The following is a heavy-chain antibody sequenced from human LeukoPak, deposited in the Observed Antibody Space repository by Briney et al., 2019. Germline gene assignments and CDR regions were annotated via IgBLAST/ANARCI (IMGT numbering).Heavy chain of an antibody. CDR1: GFTFSNYA. J-gene: IGHJ4*02. D-gene: IGHD3-10*01. V-gene: IGHV3-64D*06. CDR2: ISSIGGST. CDR3: VKGAYGEGN. Sequence: GGSLRLSCSASGFTFSNYAMQWIRQAPGKGLEYVSAISSIGGSTYYADSVKGRFTISRDNSKNTLYLQMSSLRTEDTAVYHCVKGAYGEGNWGQGTLVTVSS.